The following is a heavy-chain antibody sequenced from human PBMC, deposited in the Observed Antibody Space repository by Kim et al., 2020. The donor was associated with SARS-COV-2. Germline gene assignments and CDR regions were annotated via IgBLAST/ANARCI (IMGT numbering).Heavy chain of an antibody. Sequence: ASVKVSCKASGYTFTSYYMHWVRQAPGQGLEWMGIINPSGGSTSYAQKFQGRVTMTRDTSTSTVYMELSSLRSEDTAVYYCARVLHVDTAMEYGMDVWGQGTTVTVSS. V-gene: IGHV1-46*01. J-gene: IGHJ6*02. D-gene: IGHD5-18*01. CDR3: ARVLHVDTAMEYGMDV. CDR1: GYTFTSYY. CDR2: INPSGGST.